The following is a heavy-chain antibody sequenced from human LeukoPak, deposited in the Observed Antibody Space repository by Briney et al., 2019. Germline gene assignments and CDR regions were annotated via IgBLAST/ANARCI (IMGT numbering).Heavy chain of an antibody. CDR1: GFTFSSYA. J-gene: IGHJ4*02. Sequence: GGSLRLSCATSGFTFSSYAMNWVRQAPGKGLEWVAFISYDESKTYYADSVKGRFTISRDSSKNTVYLQMSGLRTEDAAVYYRARDGLPCFDYWGQGSLVTVSS. CDR3: ARDGLPCFDY. CDR2: ISYDESKT. V-gene: IGHV3-30*04.